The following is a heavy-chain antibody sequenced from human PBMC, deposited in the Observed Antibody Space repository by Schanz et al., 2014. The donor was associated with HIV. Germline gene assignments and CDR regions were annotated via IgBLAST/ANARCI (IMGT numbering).Heavy chain of an antibody. D-gene: IGHD4-4*01. V-gene: IGHV1-18*04. Sequence: QLQLVQSGAGVKKPGASVKVSCKASAYTFTGYYMHWVRQAPGQGLEWMGWISAYNGNTNYAQKVQGRVTMTTDTSTSTAYMELRSLTSDDTAVYYCAREKTTLNWFDPWGQGTLVTVSS. J-gene: IGHJ5*02. CDR3: AREKTTLNWFDP. CDR1: AYTFTGYY. CDR2: ISAYNGNT.